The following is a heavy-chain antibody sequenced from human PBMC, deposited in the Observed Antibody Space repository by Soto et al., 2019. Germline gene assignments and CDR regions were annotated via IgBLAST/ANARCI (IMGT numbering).Heavy chain of an antibody. J-gene: IGHJ4*02. V-gene: IGHV5-10-1*01. D-gene: IGHD3-22*01. CDR2: IDLSDSYT. CDR3: ARQTYYYDSSGYYLFDY. CDR1: GYSFTSYW. Sequence: GESLKISCKGSGYSFTSYWISWVRQMPGKGLEWMGRIDLSDSYTNYSPSFQGHVTISADKSISTAYLQWSSLKASDTAMYYCARQTYYYDSSGYYLFDYWGQGTLVTVSS.